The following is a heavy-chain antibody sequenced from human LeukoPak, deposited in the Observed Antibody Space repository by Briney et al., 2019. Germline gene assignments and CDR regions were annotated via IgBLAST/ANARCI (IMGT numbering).Heavy chain of an antibody. V-gene: IGHV3-21*01. CDR3: AREMDYYDSSGPSGAFDY. CDR1: GFTFSSYS. J-gene: IGHJ4*02. Sequence: GGSLRLSCAASGFTFSSYSMNWVRQAPGKGLEWVSSISSSSSYIYYADSVRGRFTISRDNAKNSLYLQMNSLRAEDTAVYYCAREMDYYDSSGPSGAFDYWGQGTLVTVSS. D-gene: IGHD3-22*01. CDR2: ISSSSSYI.